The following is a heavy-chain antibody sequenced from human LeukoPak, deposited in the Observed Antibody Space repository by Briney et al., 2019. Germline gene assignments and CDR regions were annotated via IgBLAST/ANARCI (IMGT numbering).Heavy chain of an antibody. D-gene: IGHD3-10*01. J-gene: IGHJ4*02. Sequence: GGSLRLSCAASGFTFTSYAMSWFRQAPGKGLEWVANIKQDESERNYVDSVKGRFSISRDNVKNSLYLQMNSLRAEDTAVYYCARVNDYDSGSLYRPIDYWGQGTLVTVSS. CDR3: ARVNDYDSGSLYRPIDY. CDR1: GFTFTSYA. V-gene: IGHV3-7*01. CDR2: IKQDESER.